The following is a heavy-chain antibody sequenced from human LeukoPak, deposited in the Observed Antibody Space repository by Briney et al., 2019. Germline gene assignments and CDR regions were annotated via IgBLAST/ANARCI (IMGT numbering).Heavy chain of an antibody. CDR2: INPSGGST. CDR1: GYTFTSYY. J-gene: IGHJ2*01. D-gene: IGHD6-13*01. CDR3: ARDRSIPAAGINCYFDL. Sequence: ASVTVSCKESGYTFTSYYMHWVRQAPGQGLEWMGIINPSGGSTSYAQKSQGRVTLTRDTSTSTVYMELGSLRSEDTDVYYCARDRSIPAAGINCYFDLWGRGTLVTVSS. V-gene: IGHV1-46*01.